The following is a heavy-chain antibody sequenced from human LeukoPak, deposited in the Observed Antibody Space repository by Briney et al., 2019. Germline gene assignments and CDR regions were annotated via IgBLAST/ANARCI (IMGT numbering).Heavy chain of an antibody. CDR1: GGSISSSSYY. Sequence: SETLSLTCTVSGGSISSSSYYWGWIRQPPGKGLEWIGSIYYGGSTYYNPSLKSRVTISVDTSKNQFSLKLSSVTAADTAVYYCARYDYVAAFDIWGQGTMVTVSS. CDR3: ARYDYVAAFDI. V-gene: IGHV4-39*01. CDR2: IYYGGST. J-gene: IGHJ3*02. D-gene: IGHD4-17*01.